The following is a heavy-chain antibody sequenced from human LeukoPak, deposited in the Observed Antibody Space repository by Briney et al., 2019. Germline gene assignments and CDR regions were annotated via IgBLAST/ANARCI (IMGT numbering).Heavy chain of an antibody. D-gene: IGHD3-3*01. CDR3: ATDHTIFGVVITNMDDY. V-gene: IGHV1-69-2*01. CDR2: VDPEDGET. CDR1: GYTFTDYY. J-gene: IGHJ4*02. Sequence: ASVKVSCKVSGYTFTDYYMHWVQQAPGKGLEWMGLVDPEDGETIYAEKFQGRVTITADTSTDTAYMELSSPRSEDTAVYYCATDHTIFGVVITNMDDYWGQGTLVTVSS.